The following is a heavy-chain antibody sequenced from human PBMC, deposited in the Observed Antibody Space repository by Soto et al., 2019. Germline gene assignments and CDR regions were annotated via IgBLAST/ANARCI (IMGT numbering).Heavy chain of an antibody. Sequence: QVQLQASGPGLVKPSQTLSLTCTVSGGSISSSGYYWSWIRQHPGTGLEWIGYSYYSGSTYDNPSRKSRVTISVDTSKNQFSLKLSAVTDADTAVYYCAASCVGGGGFNYYGMDVW. CDR2: SYYSGST. CDR1: GGSISSSGYY. D-gene: IGHD5-12*01. V-gene: IGHV4-31*03. J-gene: IGHJ6*01. CDR3: AASCVGGGGFNYYGMDV.